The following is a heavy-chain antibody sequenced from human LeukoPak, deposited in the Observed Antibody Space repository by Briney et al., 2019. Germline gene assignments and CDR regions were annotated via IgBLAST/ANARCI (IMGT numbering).Heavy chain of an antibody. CDR2: ISSSGSTI. D-gene: IGHD3-9*01. CDR1: GFTFSDYY. CDR3: AKSAKLRYFDWLFDY. V-gene: IGHV3-11*04. J-gene: IGHJ4*02. Sequence: GGSLRLSCAASGFTFSDYYMSWIRQAPGKGLEWVSYISSSGSTIYYADSVKGRFTISRDNAKNSLYLQMNSLRAEDTAVYYCAKSAKLRYFDWLFDYWGQGTLVTVSS.